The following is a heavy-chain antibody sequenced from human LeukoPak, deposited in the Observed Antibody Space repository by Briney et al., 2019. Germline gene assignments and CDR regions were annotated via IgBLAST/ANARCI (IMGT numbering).Heavy chain of an antibody. D-gene: IGHD3-10*01. Sequence: GESLRLSCAASGLTLSSYWMSWVRQAPGKGLEWVANIKEDGSEKYYVDSVKGRFTISRDNAKNSLYLHMNSLTAEDTAMYYCARDWVAGVPFDAFDIWGQGTMVSVSS. CDR1: GLTLSSYW. J-gene: IGHJ3*02. CDR3: ARDWVAGVPFDAFDI. CDR2: IKEDGSEK. V-gene: IGHV3-7*03.